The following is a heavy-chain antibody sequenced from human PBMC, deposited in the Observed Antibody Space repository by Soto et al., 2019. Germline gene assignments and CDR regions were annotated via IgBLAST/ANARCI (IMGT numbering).Heavy chain of an antibody. CDR2: IYHSGST. Sequence: QVQLQESGPGLVKPSQTLSLTCTVSGDSISRGGYYWNWLRQHPRKGLEWIGYIYHSGSTIYNPSLKSRVTXSXEXSQXRLSLELSNVTAADTAVYYCARDGAGAYGLGWFDPWGQGILVTVSS. D-gene: IGHD2-21*01. V-gene: IGHV4-31*03. CDR3: ARDGAGAYGLGWFDP. J-gene: IGHJ5*02. CDR1: GDSISRGGYY.